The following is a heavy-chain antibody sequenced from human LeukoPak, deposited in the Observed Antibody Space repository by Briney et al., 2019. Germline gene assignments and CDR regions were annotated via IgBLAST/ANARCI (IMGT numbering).Heavy chain of an antibody. V-gene: IGHV3-48*01. CDR1: GFTFSSYS. CDR3: ARSLRNAFDI. D-gene: IGHD3-3*01. Sequence: GGSLRLSCAASGFTFSSYSMNWVRQAPGKGLEWVSYISSSSSTIYYADSVKGRFTISTDNANNSLYLQMNSLRAEDTAIYYCARSLRNAFDIWGQGTMVTVSS. CDR2: ISSSSSTI. J-gene: IGHJ3*02.